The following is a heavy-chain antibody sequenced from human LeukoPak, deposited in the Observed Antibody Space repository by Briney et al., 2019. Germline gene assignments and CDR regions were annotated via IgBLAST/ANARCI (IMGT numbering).Heavy chain of an antibody. V-gene: IGHV3-7*01. D-gene: IGHD3-22*01. Sequence: GGSLRLSCEASGFTLSRYWMTWVRQAPGKGLELVASIKQDGSENYYVDSVKGRFTISRDNAKNSLYLQMNSLRVEDTAVYYCARDGDYYNSPFDYWGQGTLVTVSS. CDR2: IKQDGSEN. CDR1: GFTLSRYW. J-gene: IGHJ4*02. CDR3: ARDGDYYNSPFDY.